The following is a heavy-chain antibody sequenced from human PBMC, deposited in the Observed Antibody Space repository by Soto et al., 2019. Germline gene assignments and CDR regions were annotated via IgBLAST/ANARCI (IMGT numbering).Heavy chain of an antibody. V-gene: IGHV3-66*01. CDR1: GFTVGSAY. CDR3: ARVPWAGDIGDY. D-gene: IGHD4-17*01. Sequence: DVQLVESGGGLVLRGESLRLSCAASGFTVGSAYMSWVRQAPGKGLEWVAGISSGGNTYYADSVKGRFTISRDTSKNMLYLQINSLRAEDAAIYFCARVPWAGDIGDYWGQGTLVNVSS. J-gene: IGHJ4*02. CDR2: ISSGGNT.